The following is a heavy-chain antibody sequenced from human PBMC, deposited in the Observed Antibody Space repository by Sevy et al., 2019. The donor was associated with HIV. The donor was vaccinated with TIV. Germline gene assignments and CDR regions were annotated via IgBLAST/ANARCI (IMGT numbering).Heavy chain of an antibody. CDR2: ISVSSTYI. V-gene: IGHV3-21*01. CDR3: VRDGAICSGASCSNVFDF. D-gene: IGHD2-15*01. CDR1: GFIFSDYR. Sequence: GGSLRLSCTTSGFIFSDYRVKWVRQAPGKGLEWVSAISVSSTYIYYADSVKGRFTISRDNAKNSLYLQMSSLRAEDTAVYYCVRDGAICSGASCSNVFDFWGRGTVVTVSS. J-gene: IGHJ3*01.